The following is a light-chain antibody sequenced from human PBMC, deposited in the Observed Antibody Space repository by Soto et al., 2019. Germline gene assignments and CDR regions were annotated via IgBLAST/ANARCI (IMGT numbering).Light chain of an antibody. V-gene: IGKV1-12*01. CDR1: QGISSW. CDR2: AAS. J-gene: IGKJ1*01. Sequence: DIQMTQSPSSVSASVGDRVTITCRASQGISSWLAWYQQKPGKAPKLLIYAASSLQSGVPSRFSGSGSGAEFPITIGSLQPEGFATYYFQQANSFPGAFGQGTKVEIK. CDR3: QQANSFPGA.